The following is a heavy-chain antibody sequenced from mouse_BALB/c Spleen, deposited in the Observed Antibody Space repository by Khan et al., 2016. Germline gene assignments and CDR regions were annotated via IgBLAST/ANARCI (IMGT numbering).Heavy chain of an antibody. D-gene: IGHD1-1*01. V-gene: IGHV1-74*01. J-gene: IGHJ2*01. CDR3: AIIDHYGVRDYFDY. CDR1: GYSFTSYW. CDR2: IHPSDSET. Sequence: QVQLQQPGAELVRPGASVKLSCKASGYSFTSYWMNWVKQRPGQGLEWIGMIHPSDSETRLNQKFKDRATLTVDKSSSTAYMQLSSPTSEDSAVYYGAIIDHYGVRDYFDYWGQGTTLTVSS.